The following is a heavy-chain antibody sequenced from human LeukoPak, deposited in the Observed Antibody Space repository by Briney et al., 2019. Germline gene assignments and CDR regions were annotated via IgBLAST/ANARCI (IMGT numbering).Heavy chain of an antibody. V-gene: IGHV4-34*01. J-gene: IGHJ4*02. Sequence: SETPSLTCAVYRESLSGYYWSWLREPPRKGLGWVGEINHSGSTNYTPSLKSRVTISVARSKSQFSLKLISVPAADTAVYYCARGPRGLGMAGTFDYWGQGTLVTVSS. CDR1: RESLSGYY. D-gene: IGHD6-19*01. CDR2: INHSGST. CDR3: ARGPRGLGMAGTFDY.